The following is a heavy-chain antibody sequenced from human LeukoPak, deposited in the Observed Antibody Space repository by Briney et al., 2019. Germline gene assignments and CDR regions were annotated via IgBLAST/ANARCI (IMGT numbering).Heavy chain of an antibody. V-gene: IGHV3-11*04. CDR3: ARDRGSYESTDYPYFDF. CDR2: IANVGSAI. Sequence: GGSLRLSCAASGFTFSDYSMNWIRQAPGEGLEWVSYIANVGSAIYYADSVKGRFIISRDNGKNSVYLQMNSLRAEDTGFYYCARDRGSYESTDYPYFDFWGQGVLVTVSS. D-gene: IGHD3-22*01. CDR1: GFTFSDYS. J-gene: IGHJ4*02.